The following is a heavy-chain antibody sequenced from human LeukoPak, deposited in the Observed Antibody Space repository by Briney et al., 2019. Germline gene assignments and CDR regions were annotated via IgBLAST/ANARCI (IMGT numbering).Heavy chain of an antibody. V-gene: IGHV3-53*01. CDR3: ARGPYGSDTYFDY. D-gene: IGHD3-10*01. CDR2: IYSGGST. Sequence: PGGSLRLSCTASGFTFSSYAMSWVRQAPGKGLEWVSLIYSGGSTYYADSVKGRFTISRDNSKNTLYLQMNSLRAEDTAVYYCARGPYGSDTYFDYWGQGTLVTVSS. J-gene: IGHJ4*02. CDR1: GFTFSSYA.